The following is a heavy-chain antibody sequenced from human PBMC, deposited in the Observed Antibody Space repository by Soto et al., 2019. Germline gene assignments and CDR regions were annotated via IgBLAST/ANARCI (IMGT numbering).Heavy chain of an antibody. CDR3: ARAGDGSSSYFDY. J-gene: IGHJ4*02. CDR2: INHNGST. V-gene: IGHV4-34*01. CDR1: GGSFNGYY. D-gene: IGHD6-6*01. Sequence: PSETLSLTCAVYGGSFNGYYWTWIRQPPGKGLEWIGEINHNGSTNYSPSLKSRLTISLDTSQNQFSLKLSYVTAADTAVYYCARAGDGSSSYFDYWGQGTLVTVSS.